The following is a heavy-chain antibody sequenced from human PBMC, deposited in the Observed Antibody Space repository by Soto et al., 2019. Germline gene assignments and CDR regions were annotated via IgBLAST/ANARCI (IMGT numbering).Heavy chain of an antibody. CDR3: ARGRFSRVIGYYYYGMDV. CDR1: GYTFTSYD. V-gene: IGHV1-8*01. Sequence: ASVKVSCKASGYTFTSYDINWVRQATGQGLEWMGWMNPNSGNTGYAQKFQGRVTMTRNTSISTAYMELSSLRSEDTAVYYCARGRFSRVIGYYYYGMDVWGQGTTVTVPS. D-gene: IGHD3-22*01. CDR2: MNPNSGNT. J-gene: IGHJ6*02.